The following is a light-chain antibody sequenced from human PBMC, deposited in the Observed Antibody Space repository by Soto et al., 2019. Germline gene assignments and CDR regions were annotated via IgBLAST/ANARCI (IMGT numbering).Light chain of an antibody. CDR2: DAT. CDR1: QVISSA. V-gene: IGKV1D-13*01. Sequence: IQVAQSPSSLSASVGDRVTITCRASQVISSALAWYQQKPGKAPKLLIYDATSLESGVPSRFSGSGSETDFTLTISSLQPEDFATYYCQQFNNYPQITFGQGTRLEIK. CDR3: QQFNNYPQIT. J-gene: IGKJ5*01.